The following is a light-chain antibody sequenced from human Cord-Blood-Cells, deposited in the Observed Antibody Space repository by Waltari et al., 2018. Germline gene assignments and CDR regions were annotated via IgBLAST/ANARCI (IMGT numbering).Light chain of an antibody. CDR2: AAS. Sequence: AIRITQSPSSLSASPGNRGTITCRASPGISSYLAWYKQKPGNATKLLIYAASPLQSGVPSRFSGCGSGTDFALTISRLQSEDFATYCCQQYYSYPMYTFGQWTKLEIK. CDR3: QQYYSYPMYT. J-gene: IGKJ2*01. CDR1: PGISSY. V-gene: IGKV1-8*01.